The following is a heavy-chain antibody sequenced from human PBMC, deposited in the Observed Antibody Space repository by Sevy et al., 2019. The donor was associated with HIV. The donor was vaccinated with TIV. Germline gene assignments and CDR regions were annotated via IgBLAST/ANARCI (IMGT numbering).Heavy chain of an antibody. J-gene: IGHJ4*02. CDR1: GFTFSDYY. CDR3: AGDQGWNFPFDY. V-gene: IGHV3-11*01. CDR2: ISSSGSTI. D-gene: IGHD1-7*01. Sequence: GGSLRLSCAASGFTFSDYYMSWIRRAPGKGLEWVSYISSSGSTIYYADSVKGRFTISRDNAKNSLYLQMNSLRAEDTAVYYCAGDQGWNFPFDYWGQGTLVTVSS.